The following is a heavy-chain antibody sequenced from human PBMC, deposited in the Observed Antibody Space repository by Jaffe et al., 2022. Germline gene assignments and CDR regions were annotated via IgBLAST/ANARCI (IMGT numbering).Heavy chain of an antibody. D-gene: IGHD3-3*01. J-gene: IGHJ4*02. CDR3: ARDSWQNDFWSGYYPQAFDY. CDR1: GFTFSSYW. CDR2: IKQDGSEK. V-gene: IGHV3-7*01. Sequence: EVQLVESGGGLVQPGGSLRLSCAASGFTFSSYWMSWVRQAPGKGLEWVANIKQDGSEKYYVDSVKGRFTISRDNAKNSLYLQMNSLRAEDTAVYYCARDSWQNDFWSGYYPQAFDYWGQGTLVTVSS.